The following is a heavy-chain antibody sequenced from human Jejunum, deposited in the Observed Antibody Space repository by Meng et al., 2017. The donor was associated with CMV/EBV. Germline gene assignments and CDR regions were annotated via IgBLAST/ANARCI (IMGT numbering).Heavy chain of an antibody. CDR2: VYHSGAT. CDR1: GYSISSGYY. V-gene: IGHV4-38-2*02. J-gene: IGHJ4*02. CDR3: ARARSTTWYQDY. Sequence: VSGYSISSGYYWGWLRQAPGRGLEWIGNVYHSGATYYNPSLKSRVTMSVDTSKNQFSLKLDSVTAADTAVYFCARARSTTWYQDYWGQGTQVTVSS. D-gene: IGHD6-13*01.